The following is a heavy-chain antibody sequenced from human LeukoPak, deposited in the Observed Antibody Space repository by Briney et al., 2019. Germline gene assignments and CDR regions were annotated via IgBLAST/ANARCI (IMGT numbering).Heavy chain of an antibody. D-gene: IGHD3-10*01. CDR1: GYTFTGYY. CDR2: INPSGGST. V-gene: IGHV1-46*01. Sequence: ASVKVSCKASGYTFTGYYMHWVRQAPGQGLEWMGIINPSGGSTSYAQKFQGRVTMTRDTSTSTVYMELSSLRSEDTAVYYRASGQKGRFGELSTIDYWGQGTLVTASS. J-gene: IGHJ4*02. CDR3: ASGQKGRFGELSTIDY.